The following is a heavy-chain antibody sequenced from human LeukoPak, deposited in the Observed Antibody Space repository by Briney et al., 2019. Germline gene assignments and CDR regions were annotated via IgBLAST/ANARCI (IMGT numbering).Heavy chain of an antibody. CDR3: VTDVF. CDR1: GDTLTDLS. J-gene: IGHJ4*02. Sequence: GPVKVSCKVSGDTLTDLSIHWVRQAPGKGLEWMGGFDPEDGETIDAQKFQGRVTMTEDTSADTAYMELRSLKSEDTAVYYCVTDVFWGQGTMVSVSS. V-gene: IGHV1-24*01. CDR2: FDPEDGET.